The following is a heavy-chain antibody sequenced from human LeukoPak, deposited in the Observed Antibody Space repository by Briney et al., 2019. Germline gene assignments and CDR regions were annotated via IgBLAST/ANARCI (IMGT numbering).Heavy chain of an antibody. D-gene: IGHD3-22*01. V-gene: IGHV5-51*01. CDR2: IYPGDSDT. CDR1: GYSFNTYW. Sequence: GESLKISCRGSGYSFNTYWIGWVRQMPGKGLEWMGIIYPGDSDTRYSPSFQGQVTISADKSISTAYLQWSSLKASDTAMYYCARRSYYDSSGYYANDGFDIWGQGTMVTVSS. J-gene: IGHJ3*02. CDR3: ARRSYYDSSGYYANDGFDI.